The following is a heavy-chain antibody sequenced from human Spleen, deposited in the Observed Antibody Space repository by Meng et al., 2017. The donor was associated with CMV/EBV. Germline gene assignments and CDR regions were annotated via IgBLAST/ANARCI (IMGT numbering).Heavy chain of an antibody. J-gene: IGHJ4*02. CDR3: AKVSSGWSEYYFDH. Sequence: ESLKISCAGSGFSFSSFAMSWVRQAPGKGLEWVSTISASGVSPYYADSVKGRFTISRDNSKNTLYLQMSSLRAEDTAVYYCAKVSSGWSEYYFDHWGQGTLVTVSS. CDR2: ISASGVSP. CDR1: GFSFSSFA. V-gene: IGHV3-23*01. D-gene: IGHD6-19*01.